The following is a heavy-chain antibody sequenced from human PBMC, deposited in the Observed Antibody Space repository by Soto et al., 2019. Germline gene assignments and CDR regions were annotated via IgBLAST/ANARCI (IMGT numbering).Heavy chain of an antibody. CDR3: ARVGSGWYYVNWFDP. J-gene: IGHJ5*02. CDR2: IWYDGSNK. Sequence: GGSLRLSCAASGFTFSSYGMHWVRQAPGKGLEWVAVIWYDGSNKYYADSVKGRFTISRDNSRNTLYLQMNSLRAEDTAVYYCARVGSGWYYVNWFDPWGQGTLVTVSS. D-gene: IGHD6-19*01. V-gene: IGHV3-33*01. CDR1: GFTFSSYG.